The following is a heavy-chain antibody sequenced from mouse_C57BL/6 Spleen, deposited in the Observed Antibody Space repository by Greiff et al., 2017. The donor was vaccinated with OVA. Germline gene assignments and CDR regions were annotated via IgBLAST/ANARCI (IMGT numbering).Heavy chain of an antibody. CDR3: ARRYEYDDGYLDY. V-gene: IGHV1-64*01. Sequence: QVQLQQPGAELVKPGASVKLSCKASGYTFTSYWMHWVKQRPGQGLEWIGMIHPNSGSTNYNEKFKSKATLTVDKSSSTAYMQLSSLTSEDSAVYYCARRYEYDDGYLDYWGQGTTLTVSS. D-gene: IGHD2-4*01. CDR2: IHPNSGST. J-gene: IGHJ2*01. CDR1: GYTFTSYW.